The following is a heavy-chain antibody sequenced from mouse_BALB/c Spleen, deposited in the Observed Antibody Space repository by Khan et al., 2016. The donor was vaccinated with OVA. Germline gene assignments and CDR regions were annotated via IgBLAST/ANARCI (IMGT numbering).Heavy chain of an antibody. CDR2: ISSGGTYT. J-gene: IGHJ4*01. CDR1: GFIFSSYG. D-gene: IGHD1-2*01. CDR3: TRCSTTTTGDYYAMDY. Sequence: EVELVESGGDLVNPGGSLKLSCAASGFIFSSYGMSWVRQTPDKRLEWVATISSGGTYTSYPDSVKGRLTISRDNAKNTLSLQMSSLKSEDTAMYYCTRCSTTTTGDYYAMDYWGQGTSVTVAA. V-gene: IGHV5-6*01.